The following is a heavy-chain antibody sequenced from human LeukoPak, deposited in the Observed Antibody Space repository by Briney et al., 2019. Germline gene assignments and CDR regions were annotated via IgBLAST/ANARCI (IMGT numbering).Heavy chain of an antibody. D-gene: IGHD4-11*01. V-gene: IGHV4-39*07. CDR2: IYSSGST. J-gene: IGHJ4*02. CDR1: GVSISSGSNY. CDR3: ARSEINDYSRF. Sequence: PSETLSLTCSVSGVSISSGSNYWGWIRQPPGKTLEWIGSIYSSGSTYYNPSLKSRVIILIDTAKNHFSLNLSSVTAADTAVYYCARSEINDYSRFWGQGILVTVSS.